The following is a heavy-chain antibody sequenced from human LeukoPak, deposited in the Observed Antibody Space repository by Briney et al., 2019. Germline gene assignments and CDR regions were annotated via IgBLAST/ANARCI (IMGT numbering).Heavy chain of an antibody. CDR2: INPSGGST. CDR3: ARTSLGTIYYYYMDV. CDR1: GYTFTSYY. J-gene: IGHJ6*03. Sequence: ASVKVSCKASGYTFTSYYMHWVRQAPGQGLEWMGIINPSGGSTSYAQKFQGRVTMTRDTSTSTVYMELGSLRSEDTAVYYCARTSLGTIYYYYMDVWGKGTTVTVSS. D-gene: IGHD2-2*01. V-gene: IGHV1-46*01.